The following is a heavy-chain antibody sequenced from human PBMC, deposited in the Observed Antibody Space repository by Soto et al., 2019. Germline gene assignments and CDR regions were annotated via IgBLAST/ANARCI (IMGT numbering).Heavy chain of an antibody. CDR3: ARGRYRYFDY. CDR2: ISGSGGSR. J-gene: IGHJ4*02. Sequence: LRLSCAASGFTFSSYAMSWVRQAPGKGLEWVSSISGSGGSRYYADSVTGRFTISRDNSKNTLYLQMNSLRAEDTAVYYCARGRYRYFDYWGQGTLVTVSS. CDR1: GFTFSSYA. D-gene: IGHD2-2*02. V-gene: IGHV3-23*01.